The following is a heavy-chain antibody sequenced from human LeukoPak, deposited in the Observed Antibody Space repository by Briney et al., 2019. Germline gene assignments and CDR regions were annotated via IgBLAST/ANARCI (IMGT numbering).Heavy chain of an antibody. CDR3: AKDWSDTAMVTGLDY. V-gene: IGHV3-74*01. D-gene: IGHD5-18*01. J-gene: IGHJ4*02. Sequence: PGGSLRLSCAASGFTLSSYWMHWVRQVPGKGLVWVSRIKSDGSSTSYADSVKGRFTISRDNAKNTLYLQMNSLRAEDTALYYCAKDWSDTAMVTGLDYWGQGTLVTVSS. CDR1: GFTLSSYW. CDR2: IKSDGSST.